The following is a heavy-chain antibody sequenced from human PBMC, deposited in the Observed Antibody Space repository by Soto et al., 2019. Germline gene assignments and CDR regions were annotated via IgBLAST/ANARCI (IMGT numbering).Heavy chain of an antibody. V-gene: IGHV4-61*01. CDR2: IYYSGST. CDR1: GGSVSNGNYY. D-gene: IGHD3-22*01. Sequence: SETLSLTCTVFGGSVSNGNYYWSWIRQPPGKGLEWIGYIYYSGSTNYNPSLKSRVSISLDTSKNQFSLRLTSVTAADTAVYYCATPDYYDSSGYLEHSPWGQGTLVTVSS. J-gene: IGHJ5*02. CDR3: ATPDYYDSSGYLEHSP.